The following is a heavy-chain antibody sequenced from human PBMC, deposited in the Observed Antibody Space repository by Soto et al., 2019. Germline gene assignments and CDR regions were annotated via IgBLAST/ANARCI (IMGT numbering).Heavy chain of an antibody. CDR3: ASLILAAGFDY. V-gene: IGHV3-33*01. J-gene: IGHJ4*02. CDR2: IWYDGSNK. Sequence: GGSLRISCAASGFTFSSYGMHWVRQAPGKGLEWVAVIWYDGSNKYYADSVKGRFNISRDNSKNTLYLQMNSLRAEDTAVYYCASLILAAGFDYWGQGTLVTVSS. CDR1: GFTFSSYG. D-gene: IGHD6-13*01.